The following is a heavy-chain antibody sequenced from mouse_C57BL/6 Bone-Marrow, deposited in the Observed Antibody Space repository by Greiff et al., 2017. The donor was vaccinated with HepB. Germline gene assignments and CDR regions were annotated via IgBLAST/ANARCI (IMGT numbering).Heavy chain of an antibody. Sequence: VQLQQPGAELVKPGASVKLSCKASCYTFTSYWMHWVKQRPGQGLEWIGMIHPNSGSTNYNEKFKSKATLTVDKSSSTAYMQLSSLTSEDSAVYYCARWGYGSSPFDYWGQGTTLTVSS. D-gene: IGHD1-1*01. CDR1: CYTFTSYW. CDR3: ARWGYGSSPFDY. CDR2: IHPNSGST. V-gene: IGHV1-64*01. J-gene: IGHJ2*01.